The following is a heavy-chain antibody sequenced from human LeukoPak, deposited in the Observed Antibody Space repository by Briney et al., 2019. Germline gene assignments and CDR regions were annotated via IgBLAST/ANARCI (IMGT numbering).Heavy chain of an antibody. J-gene: IGHJ4*02. D-gene: IGHD3-22*01. CDR1: GFTFSSYA. Sequence: PGGSLRLSCAASGFTFSSYAMHWVRQAPGKGLEWVAVISYDGSNKYYADSVKGRFTISRDNSKNTLYLQMNSLRAEDTAVYYCASPYDDSSGYYYPTFDYWGQGTLVTVSS. CDR2: ISYDGSNK. CDR3: ASPYDDSSGYYYPTFDY. V-gene: IGHV3-30-3*01.